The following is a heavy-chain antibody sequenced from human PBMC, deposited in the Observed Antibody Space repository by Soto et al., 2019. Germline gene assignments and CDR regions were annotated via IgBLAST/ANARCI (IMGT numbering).Heavy chain of an antibody. J-gene: IGHJ4*01. CDR1: GGSFSGYY. D-gene: IGHD6-13*01. CDR3: ASPVIAAAVSAFDY. CDR2: INHSGSA. V-gene: IGHV4-34*01. Sequence: SETLSLTCAVSGGSFSGYYWSWIRQPPGKGLEWIGEINHSGSANYNPSLKSRVTISVDTSENQFSLILSSVTAADTAVYYCASPVIAAAVSAFDYWGQGTLLTVSS.